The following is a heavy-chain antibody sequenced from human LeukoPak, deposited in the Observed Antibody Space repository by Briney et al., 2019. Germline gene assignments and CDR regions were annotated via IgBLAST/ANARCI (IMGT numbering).Heavy chain of an antibody. J-gene: IGHJ6*03. D-gene: IGHD1-1*01. Sequence: SETLSLTCTVSGDSISSNYWSWMRQPPGEGLEWIGSLYHSDSAYYNTSLRSRVSMSVDTSKNQFSLTLSFVTAADTAVYYCARQHDSYYYYYIDVWGSGTTVTVSS. CDR1: GDSISSNY. CDR2: LYHSDSA. V-gene: IGHV4-59*04. CDR3: ARQHDSYYYYYIDV.